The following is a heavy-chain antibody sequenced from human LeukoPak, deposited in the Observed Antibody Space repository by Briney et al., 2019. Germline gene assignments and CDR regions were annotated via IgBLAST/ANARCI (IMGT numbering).Heavy chain of an antibody. Sequence: ASVKVSCKASGYTFTGYYMHWVRQAPGQGLEWMGWINPNSGGTNYAQKFQGWVTMTRDTSISTAYMELSSLRSEDTAVYYCARDLLDTAMEAYYYGMDVWGQGTTVTVSS. J-gene: IGHJ6*02. CDR3: ARDLLDTAMEAYYYGMDV. CDR2: INPNSGGT. V-gene: IGHV1-2*04. D-gene: IGHD5-18*01. CDR1: GYTFTGYY.